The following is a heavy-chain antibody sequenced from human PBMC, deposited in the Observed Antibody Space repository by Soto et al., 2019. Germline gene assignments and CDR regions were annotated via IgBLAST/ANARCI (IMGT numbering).Heavy chain of an antibody. Sequence: QVQLVQSGAEVKKPGASVKVSCKAPGYMFHSSTISWVRQAPGQGLEWMGWISASNGNIKDAQKFQGRLTLTTDTSTSTGYMELRSLTSDDTAMYYCAIANYGDNDYWGQGTLVTVSS. J-gene: IGHJ4*02. CDR2: ISASNGNI. V-gene: IGHV1-18*01. CDR3: AIANYGDNDY. CDR1: GYMFHSST. D-gene: IGHD4-17*01.